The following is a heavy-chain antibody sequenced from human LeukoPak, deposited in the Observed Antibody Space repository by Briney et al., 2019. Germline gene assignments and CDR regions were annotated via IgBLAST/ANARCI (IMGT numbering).Heavy chain of an antibody. D-gene: IGHD5-12*01. CDR2: ISYDGTNK. CDR1: GXTFSYFG. V-gene: IGHV3-30-3*01. J-gene: IGHJ4*02. CDR3: ARDHSDYSGYDYFDY. Sequence: PGGSLRLSCAASGXTFSYFGVHWVRQAPGKGLDWVAVISYDGTNKYYADSVKGRFTISRDNSKNTLCLQMNSLRAEDTAVYYCARDHSDYSGYDYFDYWGQGTLVTVSS.